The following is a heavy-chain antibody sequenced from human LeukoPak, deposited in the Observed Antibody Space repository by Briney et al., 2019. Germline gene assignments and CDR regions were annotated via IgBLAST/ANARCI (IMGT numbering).Heavy chain of an antibody. V-gene: IGHV1-69*13. CDR1: GGTFSSYA. CDR2: IIPIFGTA. CDR3: ASFKQTAGAFDY. J-gene: IGHJ4*02. D-gene: IGHD6-25*01. Sequence: GASVKVSCKASGGTFSSYAISWVRQAPGQGLEWMGGIIPIFGTANYAQKFQGRVTITADESTSTAYMELSSLRSEDTAVYYCASFKQTAGAFDYWGQGTLVTVS.